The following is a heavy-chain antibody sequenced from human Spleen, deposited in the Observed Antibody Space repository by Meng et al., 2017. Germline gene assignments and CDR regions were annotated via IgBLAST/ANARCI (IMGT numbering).Heavy chain of an antibody. J-gene: IGHJ4*02. CDR3: ARGDYGDYLVYDY. CDR1: GYTFAANF. V-gene: IGHV1-2*06. CDR2: INPYSGDT. Sequence: QVQLVQSGAEVKKPGASVKVSCKASGYTFAANFIHWVRQAPGQGPEWMGRINPYSGDTEYAQKFQGRVTMTTATSIRTAYIELSRLRSDDTAVYYCARGDYGDYLVYDYWGQGTLVTVSS. D-gene: IGHD4-17*01.